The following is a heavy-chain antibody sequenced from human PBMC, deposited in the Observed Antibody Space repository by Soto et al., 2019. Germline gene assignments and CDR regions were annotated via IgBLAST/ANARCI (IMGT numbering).Heavy chain of an antibody. CDR1: GFTFSSYW. Sequence: EVQLVESGGGLVQPGGSLRLSCAASGFTFSSYWMSWVRQAPGKGLEWVANIKQDGSEKYYVDSVKGRFTISRDNAKNSLYLQMNSLRAEDTAVYYSARESPASFDYSNYEDAQTVYYYYYMDVWGKGTTVTVSS. CDR3: ARESPASFDYSNYEDAQTVYYYYYMDV. V-gene: IGHV3-7*01. CDR2: IKQDGSEK. D-gene: IGHD4-4*01. J-gene: IGHJ6*03.